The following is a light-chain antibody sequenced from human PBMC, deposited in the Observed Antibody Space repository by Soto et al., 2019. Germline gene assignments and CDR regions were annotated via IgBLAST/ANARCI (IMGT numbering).Light chain of an antibody. V-gene: IGKV4-1*01. CDR2: WAS. CDR3: QQYYSTPNT. J-gene: IGKJ2*01. Sequence: DIVMTQSPDSLAVSLGERATINCKSSQSLLYRSNNKNYLAWYQQKPGQPPKLLIYWASTRESGVPDRFSGSGSGTDFTLIIGSLQAEDVAVYYCQQYYSTPNTFGQGTKLEIK. CDR1: QSLLYRSNNKNY.